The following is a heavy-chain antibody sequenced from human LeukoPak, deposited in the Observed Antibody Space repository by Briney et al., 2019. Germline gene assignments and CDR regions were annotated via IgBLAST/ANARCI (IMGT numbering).Heavy chain of an antibody. V-gene: IGHV1-2*02. CDR1: GYTFTGYY. Sequence: ASVKVSCKASGYTFTGYYIHWVRQAPGQGLEWMGWINPNSGGTNYAQKFQGRVTMTRDTSISTAYMELSRLRSDDTAVYYCARVNMVRGNTLRYWGQGTLVTVSS. CDR2: INPNSGGT. CDR3: ARVNMVRGNTLRY. D-gene: IGHD3-10*01. J-gene: IGHJ4*02.